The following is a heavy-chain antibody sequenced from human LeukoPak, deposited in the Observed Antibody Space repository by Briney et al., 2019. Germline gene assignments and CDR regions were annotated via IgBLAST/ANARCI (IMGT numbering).Heavy chain of an antibody. CDR3: ARKGKDAFDI. CDR1: GGSISSSSYY. J-gene: IGHJ3*02. Sequence: SETLSLTCTVSGGSISSSSYYWGWIRQPPGKGLEWIGSIYYSGSTYYNPSLKSRVTISVDTSKNQFSLKLSSVTAAGTAVYYCARKGKDAFDIWGQGTMVTVSS. CDR2: IYYSGST. V-gene: IGHV4-39*07.